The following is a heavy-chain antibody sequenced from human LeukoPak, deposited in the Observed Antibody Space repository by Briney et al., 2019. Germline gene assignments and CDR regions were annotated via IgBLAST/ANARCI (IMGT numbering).Heavy chain of an antibody. J-gene: IGHJ6*03. CDR3: ARVPLTGSYYYMDV. CDR2: IYYSGST. D-gene: IGHD3-9*01. V-gene: IGHV4-59*01. CDR1: GGSISFYY. Sequence: SETLSLTCTVSGGSISFYYWSWIRQPPGEGLEWIGYIYYSGSTNHNPSLKSRVTMSVDTSKNQFSLKLSSVTAADTAVYYCARVPLTGSYYYMDVWGKGTTVTVSS.